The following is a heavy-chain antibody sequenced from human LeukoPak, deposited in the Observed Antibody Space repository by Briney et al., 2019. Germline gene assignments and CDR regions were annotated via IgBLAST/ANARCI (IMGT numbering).Heavy chain of an antibody. Sequence: GSLRLSCAASGFTFSDYYMSWIRQAPGKGLEWIGEIYHSGSTNYNPSLKSRVTISVDKSKNQFSLKLSSVTAADTAVYYCASNKLPYVFPAFDIWGQGTMVTVSS. CDR2: IYHSGST. D-gene: IGHD1-1*01. V-gene: IGHV4-34*01. CDR3: ASNKLPYVFPAFDI. CDR1: GFTFSDYY. J-gene: IGHJ3*02.